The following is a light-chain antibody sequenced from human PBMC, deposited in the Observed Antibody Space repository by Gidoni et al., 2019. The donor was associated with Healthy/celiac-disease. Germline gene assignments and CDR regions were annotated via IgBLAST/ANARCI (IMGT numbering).Light chain of an antibody. CDR2: GAS. CDR3: QQYNNWPPWT. J-gene: IGKJ1*01. V-gene: IGKV3-15*01. Sequence: EIVLTQSPATLSVSPGASATLYCRASLSVSSNLAWYQQKPGQAPRLLIYGASTRATGIPARFSDSGSGTEFTLTISSLQSEDFAVYHCQQYNNWPPWTFGQGTKVEIK. CDR1: LSVSSN.